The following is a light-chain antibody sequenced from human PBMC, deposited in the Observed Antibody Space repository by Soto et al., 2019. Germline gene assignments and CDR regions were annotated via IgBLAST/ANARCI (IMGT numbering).Light chain of an antibody. V-gene: IGLV2-14*03. J-gene: IGLJ1*01. CDR2: EVS. CDR3: SSYTTSSTVV. CDR1: SSDVGGYNF. Sequence: SVLTQPASVFGSPGQSITISCTGTSSDVGGYNFVSWYQQHPGKAPKLMIYEVSNRPSGVSNRFSGSKSGNTASLTISGLQPEDEADYYCSSYTTSSTVVFGNGTKVTVL.